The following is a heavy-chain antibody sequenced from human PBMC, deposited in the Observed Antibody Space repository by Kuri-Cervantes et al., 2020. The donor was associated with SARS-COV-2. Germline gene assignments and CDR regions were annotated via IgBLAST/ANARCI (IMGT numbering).Heavy chain of an antibody. V-gene: IGHV1-69*13. J-gene: IGHJ6*02. Sequence: SVKVSCKASGGTFSSYAISWVRQAPGQGLEWMGGINPIFGTANYAQKFQGRVTITADESTSTAYMELSSLRSEDTAVYYCVRPTNDFCCMDVWGQGTTVTVSS. CDR2: INPIFGTA. CDR1: GGTFSSYA. CDR3: VRPTNDFCCMDV. D-gene: IGHD2-8*01.